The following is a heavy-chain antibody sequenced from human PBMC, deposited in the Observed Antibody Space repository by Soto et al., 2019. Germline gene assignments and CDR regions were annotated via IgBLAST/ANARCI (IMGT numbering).Heavy chain of an antibody. CDR3: ARGVFSIFDY. V-gene: IGHV4-59*01. CDR2: IYYSGST. J-gene: IGHJ4*02. CDR1: GGSISSYY. D-gene: IGHD3-3*01. Sequence: SETLSLTCTVSGGSISSYYWRWIRQPPGKGLEWIGYIYYSGSTNYNPSLKSRVTISVDTSKNQFSLKLGSVTAADTAVYYCARGVFSIFDYWGQGTLVTVSS.